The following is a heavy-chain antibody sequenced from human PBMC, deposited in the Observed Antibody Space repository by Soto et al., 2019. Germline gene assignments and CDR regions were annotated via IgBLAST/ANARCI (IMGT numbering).Heavy chain of an antibody. J-gene: IGHJ3*01. CDR3: ARSRITVAARPDALDV. Sequence: SETLSLTCTVSGGSVTTSKWWSWVRQRPGKGLEWIGEVYHSGTTNYNPSLESRVTISVDKSKNQFSLKLSSVTAADTAVYFCARSRITVAARPDALDVWGQGTLVTVSS. D-gene: IGHD6-6*01. CDR2: VYHSGTT. CDR1: GGSVTTSKW. V-gene: IGHV4-4*02.